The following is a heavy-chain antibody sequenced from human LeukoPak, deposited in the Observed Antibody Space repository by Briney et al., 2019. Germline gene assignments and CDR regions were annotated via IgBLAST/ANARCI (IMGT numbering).Heavy chain of an antibody. CDR2: ISSSGSTI. J-gene: IGHJ3*02. CDR1: GFTVKSYE. CDR3: ARGVITPSIYGAFDI. V-gene: IGHV3-48*03. D-gene: IGHD3-22*01. Sequence: GGSLRLFWAASGFTVKSYEMNWVRQAPGKGLGWVACISSSGSTIYYADSVKGRFTISRDNAKNSLYLQMNSLRAEDTAVYYCARGVITPSIYGAFDIWGQGTMVTVSS.